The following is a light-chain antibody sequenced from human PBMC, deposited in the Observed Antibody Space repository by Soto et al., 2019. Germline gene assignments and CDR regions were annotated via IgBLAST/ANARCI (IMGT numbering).Light chain of an antibody. V-gene: IGLV2-8*01. CDR1: NSDVGGYNF. J-gene: IGLJ1*01. Sequence: QSALTQPPSASGSPGQSVTISCTGTNSDVGGYNFVSWYQQHPGKAPKLIIYEVTKRPSGVPDRFSGSKSGKTASLTVSGRNDEDEADYYCSSYAGSNNRYVFGTGTKLTVL. CDR2: EVT. CDR3: SSYAGSNNRYV.